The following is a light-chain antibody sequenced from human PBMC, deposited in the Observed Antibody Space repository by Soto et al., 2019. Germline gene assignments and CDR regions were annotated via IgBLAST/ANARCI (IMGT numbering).Light chain of an antibody. CDR1: QSISSY. V-gene: IGKV1-39*01. Sequence: DIHMSQSKSSLSASLGDRVTITCRASQSISSYLNWYQQKPGKAPKLLIYAASSLQSGVPSRFSGSGSGTDFTLTISSLQPEDFATYYCQQSYSTPRTFGQGTKLDIK. J-gene: IGKJ1*01. CDR2: AAS. CDR3: QQSYSTPRT.